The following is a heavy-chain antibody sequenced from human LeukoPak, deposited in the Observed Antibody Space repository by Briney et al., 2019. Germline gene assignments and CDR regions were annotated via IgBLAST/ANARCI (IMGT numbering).Heavy chain of an antibody. J-gene: IGHJ6*01. D-gene: IGHD2-2*01. Sequence: RKSRRLSCAASGFTSSSYAMHWVRQAPGKGLEWVAVISYDGSNKYYADSVKGRLTISRHTSKKTLYLQMNSLRAEDTAVYYCARVLVVPAAPDYYYGMDVWGQGTTVTVSS. CDR1: GFTSSSYA. V-gene: IGHV3-30-3*01. CDR3: ARVLVVPAAPDYYYGMDV. CDR2: ISYDGSNK.